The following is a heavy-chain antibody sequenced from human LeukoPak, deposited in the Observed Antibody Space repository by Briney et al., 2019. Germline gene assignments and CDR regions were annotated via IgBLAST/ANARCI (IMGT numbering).Heavy chain of an antibody. CDR2: IYYSGST. J-gene: IGHJ5*02. CDR1: GGSISSSSYY. Sequence: SETLSLTCTVSGGSISSSSYYWGWIRQPPGKGLEWIGSIYYSGSTYYNPSLKSRVTISVDTSKNQFSLKLSSVTAADTAVYYCARDRDSSGYYFGRRYNWFDPWGQGTLVTVSS. D-gene: IGHD3-22*01. V-gene: IGHV4-39*02. CDR3: ARDRDSSGYYFGRRYNWFDP.